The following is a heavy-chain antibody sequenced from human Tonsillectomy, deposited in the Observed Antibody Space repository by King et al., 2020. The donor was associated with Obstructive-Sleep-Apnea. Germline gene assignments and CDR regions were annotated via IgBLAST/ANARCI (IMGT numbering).Heavy chain of an antibody. V-gene: IGHV3-64D*06. J-gene: IGHJ4*02. CDR3: VKNRPDDY. CDR1: GFIFSNYA. Sequence: VQLVESGGGLVQPGGSLRLSCSASGFIFSNYAMHLVRQAPMKGLEDVSIISPGWGGSYSRESVKGRFSISRDNSKNTLYLQMNSLRPEDTAVYYCVKNRPDDYWGQGTLVTVSS. CDR2: ISPGWGGS.